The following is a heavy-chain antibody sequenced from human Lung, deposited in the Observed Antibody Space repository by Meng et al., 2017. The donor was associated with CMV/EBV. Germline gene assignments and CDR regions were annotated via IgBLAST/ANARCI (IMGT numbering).Heavy chain of an antibody. CDR1: GYTFTSYD. J-gene: IGHJ5*02. CDR2: MNPNSGNT. V-gene: IGHV1-8*01. Sequence: SXXVSXXASGYTFTSYDINWVRQATGQGLEWMGWMNPNSGNTGYAQKFQGRVTMTRNTSISTAYMELSSLRSEDTAVYYCARRTTGGKNWFDPWGQGTLVTVSS. D-gene: IGHD4-17*01. CDR3: ARRTTGGKNWFDP.